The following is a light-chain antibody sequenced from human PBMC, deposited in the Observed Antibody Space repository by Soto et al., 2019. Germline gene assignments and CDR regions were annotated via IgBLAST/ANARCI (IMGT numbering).Light chain of an antibody. V-gene: IGKV1-5*03. CDR3: QEQNVHFT. CDR1: QSISHW. J-gene: IGKJ3*01. Sequence: DIQMTQSPSTLSASVGDRVTITCRASQSISHWLAWYQQKPGKTPKLLIYAASILESGVPSRFSGSGSGTEFTLTISSLQPDDFATYYCQEQNVHFTFGPGTTV. CDR2: AAS.